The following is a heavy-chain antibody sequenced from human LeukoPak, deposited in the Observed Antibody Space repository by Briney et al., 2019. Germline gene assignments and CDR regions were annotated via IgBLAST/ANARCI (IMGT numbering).Heavy chain of an antibody. CDR2: INHSGST. CDR3: ARAAPVSVYDNGENFDY. V-gene: IGHV4-34*01. Sequence: SETLSLTCAVYGGPFSGYYWSWIRQPPGKGLEWIGEINHSGSTNYNPSLKSRVTISVDTSKNQFSLKLSSVTAADTAVYYCARAAPVSVYDNGENFDYWGQGTLVTVSS. J-gene: IGHJ4*02. D-gene: IGHD5/OR15-5a*01. CDR1: GGPFSGYY.